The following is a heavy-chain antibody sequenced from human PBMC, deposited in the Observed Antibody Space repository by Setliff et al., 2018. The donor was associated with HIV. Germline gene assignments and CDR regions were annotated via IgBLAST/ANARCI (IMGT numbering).Heavy chain of an antibody. CDR1: GYTFTGHD. CDR2: INCNSGGT. D-gene: IGHD2-21*01. V-gene: IGHV1-2*02. CDR3: ARGSKYDGEPDFDY. Sequence: ASVKVSCKASGYTFTGHDIHWVRQAPGQGLEWMGWINCNSGGTNAAQRFQDRVTMTSDTSTSTVYMELSNLRSEDTAVYYCARGSKYDGEPDFDYWGQGTLVTVS. J-gene: IGHJ4*02.